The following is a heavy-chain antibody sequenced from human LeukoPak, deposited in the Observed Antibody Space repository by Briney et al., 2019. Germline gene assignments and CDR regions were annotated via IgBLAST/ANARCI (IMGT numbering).Heavy chain of an antibody. D-gene: IGHD2-2*01. J-gene: IGHJ4*02. V-gene: IGHV3-23*01. CDR2: ISGSGGST. CDR1: GFTFSSYA. Sequence: GGSLRLSCAASGFTFSSYAMSWVRQAPGEGLEWVSAISGSGGSTYYADSVKGRFTISRDNSKNTLYLQMNSLRAEDTAVYYCAVVVPAAMLGYWGQGTLVTVSS. CDR3: AVVVPAAMLGY.